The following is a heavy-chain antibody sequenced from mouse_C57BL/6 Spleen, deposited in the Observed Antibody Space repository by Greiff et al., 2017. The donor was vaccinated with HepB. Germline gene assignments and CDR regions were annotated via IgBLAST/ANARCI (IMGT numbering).Heavy chain of an antibody. CDR3: ARDRVVAY. CDR1: GFTFSSYA. J-gene: IGHJ3*01. D-gene: IGHD1-3*01. CDR2: ISDGGSYT. V-gene: IGHV5-4*01. Sequence: EVHLVESGGGLVKPGGSLKLSCAASGFTFSSYAMSWVRQTPEKRLEWVATISDGGSYTYYPDNVKGRFTISRDNAKNNLYLQMSHLKSEDTAMYYCARDRVVAYWGQGTLVTVSA.